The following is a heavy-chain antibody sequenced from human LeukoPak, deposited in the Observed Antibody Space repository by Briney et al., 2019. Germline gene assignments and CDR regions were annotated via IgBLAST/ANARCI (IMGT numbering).Heavy chain of an antibody. CDR2: IYYSGST. J-gene: IGHJ4*02. V-gene: IGHV4-39*07. CDR3: ARSPAPDYYDSSGYPN. Sequence: WVRQPPGKGLEWIGSIYYSGSTYYNPSLKSRVTISVDTSKNQFSLKLSSVTAADTAVYYCARSPAPDYYDSSGYPNWGQGTLVTVSS. D-gene: IGHD3-22*01.